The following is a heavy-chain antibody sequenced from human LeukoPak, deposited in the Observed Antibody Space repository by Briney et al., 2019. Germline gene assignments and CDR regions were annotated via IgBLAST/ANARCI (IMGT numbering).Heavy chain of an antibody. D-gene: IGHD6-13*01. CDR1: GYTFTSYD. CDR3: ARGLVSSSWYGNGAYYYGMDV. V-gene: IGHV1-8*01. CDR2: MNPNSGNT. Sequence: WASVKVSCTASGYTFTSYDINWVRQATGQGLEWMGLMNPNSGNTGYAQKFQGRVTMTRNTSISTAYMELSSLRSEDTAVYYCARGLVSSSWYGNGAYYYGMDVWGQGTTVTVSS. J-gene: IGHJ6*02.